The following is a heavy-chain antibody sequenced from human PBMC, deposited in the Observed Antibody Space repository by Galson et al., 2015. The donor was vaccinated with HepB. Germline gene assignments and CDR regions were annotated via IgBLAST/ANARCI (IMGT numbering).Heavy chain of an antibody. CDR1: GFTFSNAW. CDR2: IKSKTDGGTT. J-gene: IGHJ3*02. Sequence: SLRLSCAASGFTFSNAWMNWVRQAPGKGLEWVGRIKSKTDGGTTDYAAPVKGRFTISRDDSKNTLYLQMNSLKTEDTAVYYCTTIEPLYCSSTCRGDGAFDIWGQGTMVTVSS. D-gene: IGHD2-2*01. CDR3: TTIEPLYCSSTCRGDGAFDI. V-gene: IGHV3-15*07.